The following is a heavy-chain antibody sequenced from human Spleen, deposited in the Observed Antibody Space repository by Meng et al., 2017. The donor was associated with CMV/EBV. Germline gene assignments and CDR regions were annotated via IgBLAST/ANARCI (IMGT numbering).Heavy chain of an antibody. J-gene: IGHJ4*02. CDR2: IYSGGSST. CDR1: FTFGSCA. D-gene: IGHD2-15*01. V-gene: IGHV3-23*03. CDR3: AKAGRPYCSGGSCFSDY. Sequence: FTFGSCAMSWVRQAPGKGLEWVSLIYSGGSSTYYADSVKGRFTISRDNSKNTLYLQMNSLRVEDTAIYYCAKAGRPYCSGGSCFSDYWGQGTLVTVSS.